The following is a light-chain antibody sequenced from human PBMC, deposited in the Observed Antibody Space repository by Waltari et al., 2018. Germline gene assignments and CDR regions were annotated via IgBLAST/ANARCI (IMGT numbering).Light chain of an antibody. CDR3: QQYNNWPLT. Sequence: EIIMTQSPATLSLSPGERATLSCRASQSVTNNLAWYQQKPGPAPRLLIYGASTRATSIPARISGSGSGTEFTLTISSLQSEDFAFYYCQQYNNWPLTFGGGTKVEIK. CDR2: GAS. J-gene: IGKJ4*01. V-gene: IGKV3-15*01. CDR1: QSVTNN.